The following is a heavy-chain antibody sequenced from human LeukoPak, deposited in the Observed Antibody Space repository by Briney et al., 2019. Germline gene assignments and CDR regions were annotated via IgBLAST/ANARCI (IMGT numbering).Heavy chain of an antibody. Sequence: APVKVSCKASGYTFTSYYMHWVRQAPGQGLEWMGTINPRGGSTSYALKFQGRVTMTRDMSTSTVYMELSSLRSEDTAVYYCARDGGDYDILTGYYDYYMDVWGKGTTVTVSS. CDR3: ARDGGDYDILTGYYDYYMDV. D-gene: IGHD3-9*01. J-gene: IGHJ6*03. CDR1: GYTFTSYY. CDR2: INPRGGST. V-gene: IGHV1-46*01.